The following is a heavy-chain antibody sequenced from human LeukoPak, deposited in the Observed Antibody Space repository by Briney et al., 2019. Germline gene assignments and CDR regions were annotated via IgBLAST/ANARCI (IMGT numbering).Heavy chain of an antibody. Sequence: KAGGSLRLSCAASGFTFSNAWMSWVRQAPEKGLEWVSSTSSSSSYIYYADSVKGRFTISRDNAKNPLYLQMNSLRAEDTAVYYCARELRGIAAAGTGVDYWGQGTLVTVSS. CDR3: ARELRGIAAAGTGVDY. D-gene: IGHD6-13*01. CDR2: TSSSSSYI. V-gene: IGHV3-21*01. J-gene: IGHJ4*02. CDR1: GFTFSNAW.